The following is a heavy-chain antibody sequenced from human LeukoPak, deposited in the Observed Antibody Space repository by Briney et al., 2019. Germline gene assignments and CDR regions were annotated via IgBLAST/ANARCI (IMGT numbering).Heavy chain of an antibody. D-gene: IGHD6-19*01. V-gene: IGHV5-51*01. CDR1: GYIFTTYW. CDR3: AAIAVVEGAFDY. CDR2: IYAGDSDA. Sequence: GESLKISCKGSGYIFTTYWIGWVRQMPGKGLEWMGFIYAGDSDAKYSPSFQGQVTISADKSINTAYLQWSSLKASDTAMYYCAAIAVVEGAFDYWGQGTLVTVSS. J-gene: IGHJ4*02.